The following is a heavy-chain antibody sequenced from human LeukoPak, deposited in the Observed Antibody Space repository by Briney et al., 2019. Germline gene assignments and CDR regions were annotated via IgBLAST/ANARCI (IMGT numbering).Heavy chain of an antibody. D-gene: IGHD6-19*01. J-gene: IGHJ4*02. CDR1: GYTFTSYD. Sequence: ASVKVSCKASGYTFTSYDINWVRQATGQGLEWMGWMNPNSGNTGYAQKFQGRVTMTRNTSISTAYMELSNLRSEDTAVYYCARGLIGMAVAGYWGQGTLVTVSS. CDR3: ARGLIGMAVAGY. CDR2: MNPNSGNT. V-gene: IGHV1-8*01.